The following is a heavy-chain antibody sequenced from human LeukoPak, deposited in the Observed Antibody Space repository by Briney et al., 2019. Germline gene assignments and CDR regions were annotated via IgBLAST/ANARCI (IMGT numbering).Heavy chain of an antibody. CDR1: GGSISGYY. D-gene: IGHD6-19*01. CDR3: ARGNSGWCH. J-gene: IGHJ4*02. V-gene: IGHV4-59*01. Sequence: SETLSLTCIVSGGSISGYYWTWIRQPPGKGLEWIGYIYYSGSTNYSPSLKSRVTISVDTSKNQFSLKLSSVTAADTAVYFCARGNSGWCHWGQGTLVTVSS. CDR2: IYYSGST.